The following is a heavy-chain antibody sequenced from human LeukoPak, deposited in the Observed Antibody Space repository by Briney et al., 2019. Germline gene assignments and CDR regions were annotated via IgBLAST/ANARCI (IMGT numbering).Heavy chain of an antibody. D-gene: IGHD6-13*01. Sequence: GESLKISCKGSGYNFSSYWIRWGRQVPGKGVEWMGRIDPSDSYTNYSPSFQGHVTISADKSISTAYLQWSTLKASDTAMYYCARVGTAGTSYWGQGTLVTASS. J-gene: IGHJ4*02. V-gene: IGHV5-10-1*01. CDR2: IDPSDSYT. CDR3: ARVGTAGTSY. CDR1: GYNFSSYW.